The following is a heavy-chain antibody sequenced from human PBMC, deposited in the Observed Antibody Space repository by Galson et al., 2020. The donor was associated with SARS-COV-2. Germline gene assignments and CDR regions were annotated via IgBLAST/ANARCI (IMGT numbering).Heavy chain of an antibody. CDR3: ARDWITMVRGVTNDAFDI. V-gene: IGHV3-48*02. J-gene: IGHJ3*02. Sequence: GGSLRLSCAASGFTFSSSSMNWVRQAPGKGLEWVSYISSSSSSIYYADSVKGRFTISRDTAKNSLYLQMNSLRDADTAVYYCARDWITMVRGVTNDAFDIWGQGTMVTVSS. D-gene: IGHD3-10*01. CDR2: ISSSSSSI. CDR1: GFTFSSSS.